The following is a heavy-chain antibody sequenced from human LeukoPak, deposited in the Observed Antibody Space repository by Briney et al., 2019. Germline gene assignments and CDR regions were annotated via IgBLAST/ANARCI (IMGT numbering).Heavy chain of an antibody. J-gene: IGHJ4*02. D-gene: IGHD3-10*01. CDR2: ISYDGSNR. V-gene: IGHV3-30*18. CDR3: AKASGYFDY. Sequence: QPGRSLRLSCAASGFTFSSYGMHWVRQAPGKGLEWVAVISYDGSNRYYADSVKGRFTISSDNSKKTLYLQMNSLRAEDTAVYYCAKASGYFDYWGQGTMVTVSS. CDR1: GFTFSSYG.